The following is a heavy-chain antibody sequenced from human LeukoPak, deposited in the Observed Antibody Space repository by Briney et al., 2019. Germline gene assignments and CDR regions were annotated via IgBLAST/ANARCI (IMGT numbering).Heavy chain of an antibody. CDR2: FIYSGGGT. J-gene: IGHJ4*02. Sequence: GGSLRLSCAASGFTFSNYAMNWVRQAPGKGLEWVSFIYSGGGTKYADSVRGRFTISRDNSRNTLYLQMNSLRSEDTAVDYCAKDRRPDGLYDLDYWGQGTLVTVSS. D-gene: IGHD5/OR15-5a*01. CDR1: GFTFSNYA. CDR3: AKDRRPDGLYDLDY. V-gene: IGHV3-23*01.